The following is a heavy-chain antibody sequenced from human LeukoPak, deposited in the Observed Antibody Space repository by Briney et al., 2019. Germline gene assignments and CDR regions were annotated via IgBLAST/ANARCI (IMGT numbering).Heavy chain of an antibody. CDR3: AGGDPFNYYMDA. CDR2: LIPIFDAT. Sequence: SVKVSCKASGGTFSGYAISWVRQAPGQGLEWMGGLIPIFDATNYTQRFQGRITITTDESTTTAYMELSSLRPEDTAVYFCAGGDPFNYYMDAWGKGTTVTVFS. J-gene: IGHJ6*03. D-gene: IGHD4-17*01. V-gene: IGHV1-69*05. CDR1: GGTFSGYA.